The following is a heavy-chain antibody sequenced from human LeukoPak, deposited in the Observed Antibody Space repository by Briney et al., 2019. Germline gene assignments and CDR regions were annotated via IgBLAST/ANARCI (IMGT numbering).Heavy chain of an antibody. CDR1: GGTFSSYA. V-gene: IGHV7-4-1*02. Sequence: ASVKVSCKASGGTFSSYAISWVRQAPGQGLEWMGWINTNTGNPTYAQGFTGRFVFSLDTSVSTAYLQISSLKAEDTAVYYCARDNYYGSGINWFDPWGQGTLVTVSP. J-gene: IGHJ5*02. CDR3: ARDNYYGSGINWFDP. CDR2: INTNTGNP. D-gene: IGHD3-10*01.